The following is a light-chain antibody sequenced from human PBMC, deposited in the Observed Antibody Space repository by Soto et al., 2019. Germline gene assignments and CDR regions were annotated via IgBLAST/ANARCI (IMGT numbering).Light chain of an antibody. CDR1: SSDVGGYNY. CDR2: DVS. J-gene: IGLJ2*01. CDR3: SSYTSSSTRV. V-gene: IGLV2-14*01. Sequence: QSALTQPASVSGSPGQSITISCTGNSSDVGGYNYVSWYQQHPGKAPKLMIYDVSNRPSGVSNRFSGYKSGNTASLTISGLQAEDEADYYCSSYTSSSTRVFGGGTKLTVL.